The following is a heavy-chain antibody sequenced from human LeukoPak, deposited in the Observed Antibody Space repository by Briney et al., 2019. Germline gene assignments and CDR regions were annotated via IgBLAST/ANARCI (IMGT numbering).Heavy chain of an antibody. CDR1: GGTFSSYA. Sequence: SVKVSCKASGGTFSSYAISWVRQAPGQGLEWMGRIIPIFGIVNYAQKFQGRVTITADKSTSTAYVELSSLRSEDTAVYYCARGDYITMIGGEYFQHWGQGTLVTVSS. D-gene: IGHD3-22*01. CDR2: IIPIFGIV. CDR3: ARGDYITMIGGEYFQH. V-gene: IGHV1-69*04. J-gene: IGHJ1*01.